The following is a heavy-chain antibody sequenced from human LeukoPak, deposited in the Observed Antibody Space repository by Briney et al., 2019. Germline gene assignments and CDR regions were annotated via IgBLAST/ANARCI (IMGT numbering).Heavy chain of an antibody. V-gene: IGHV3-23*01. CDR3: AKDHANTPVVTN. CDR2: ISGGGDST. CDR1: GFTFSSYG. Sequence: GGSLRLSCAASGFTFSSYGMSWVRQAPGKGLEWVSAISGGGDSTYYADSVKGRFTISRDNSKNTLYLQVHSLRVDDTAIYYCAKDHANTPVVTNWGQGILVSVSS. J-gene: IGHJ4*02. D-gene: IGHD2-21*02.